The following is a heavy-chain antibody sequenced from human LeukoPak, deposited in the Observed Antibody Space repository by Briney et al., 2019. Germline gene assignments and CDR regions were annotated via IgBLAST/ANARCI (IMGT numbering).Heavy chain of an antibody. Sequence: SETLSLTCTVSGGSISSYYWSWIRQPAGKGLEWIGRIYTSGSTNYNPSLKSRVTMSVDTSKNQFSLKLSSVTAADTAVYYCARGGDVVVVAATLDYWGRGTLVTVSS. CDR2: IYTSGST. CDR3: ARGGDVVVVAATLDY. CDR1: GGSISSYY. J-gene: IGHJ4*02. V-gene: IGHV4-4*07. D-gene: IGHD2-15*01.